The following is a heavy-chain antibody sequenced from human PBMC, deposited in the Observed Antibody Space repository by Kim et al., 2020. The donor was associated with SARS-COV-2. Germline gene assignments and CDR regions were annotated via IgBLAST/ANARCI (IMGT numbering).Heavy chain of an antibody. D-gene: IGHD3-10*01. CDR1: GFTFSSYA. CDR2: ISGSGGST. V-gene: IGHV3-23*01. CDR3: AKDTPGGFYYYYYYGMDV. J-gene: IGHJ6*02. Sequence: GGSLRLSCAASGFTFSSYAMSWVRQAPGKGLEWVSAISGSGGSTYYADSVKGRFTISRDNSKNTLYLQMNSLRAEDTAVYYCAKDTPGGFYYYYYYGMDVWGQGTTVTVSS.